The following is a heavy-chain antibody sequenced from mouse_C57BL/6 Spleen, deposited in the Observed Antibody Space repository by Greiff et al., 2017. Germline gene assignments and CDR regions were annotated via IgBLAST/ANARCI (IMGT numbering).Heavy chain of an antibody. Sequence: VKVVESGPGLVAPSQSLSITCTVSGFSLTSYAISWVRQPPGKGLEWLGVIWTGGGTNYNSALKSRLSISKDNSKSQVFLKMNSLQTDDTARYYCARKEIDDYDSGYFDYWGQGTTLTVSS. V-gene: IGHV2-9-1*01. CDR1: GFSLTSYA. D-gene: IGHD2-4*01. J-gene: IGHJ2*01. CDR3: ARKEIDDYDSGYFDY. CDR2: IWTGGGT.